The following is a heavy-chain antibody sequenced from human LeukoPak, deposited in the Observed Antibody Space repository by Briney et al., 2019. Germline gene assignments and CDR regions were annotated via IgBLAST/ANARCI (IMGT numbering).Heavy chain of an antibody. V-gene: IGHV4-59*01. J-gene: IGHJ4*02. CDR2: IYYSGST. D-gene: IGHD3-9*01. CDR3: ARVEYDILTGYYYYFDY. CDR1: GGSISSYY. Sequence: PSETLSLTCTVSGGSISSYYWSWIRQPPGKGLEWIGYIYYSGSTNYNPSLKSRVTISVDTSKNQFSLKLSSVTAADTAVYYCARVEYDILTGYYYYFDYWGQGTLVTVSS.